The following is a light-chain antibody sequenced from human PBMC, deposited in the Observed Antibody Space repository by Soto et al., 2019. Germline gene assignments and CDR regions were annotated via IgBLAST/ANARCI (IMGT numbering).Light chain of an antibody. CDR3: MQALQTWT. J-gene: IGKJ1*01. CDR1: QSLLHSNGYNF. CDR2: LGS. V-gene: IGKV2-28*01. Sequence: EIVMTQSPLSLPVTPGEPASISCRSSQSLLHSNGYNFLNWYLQKPGQSPQLLIFLGSNRASGVPDRFSGSGSGTHFTLKISRVEAEDVGVYYCMQALQTWTFGQGTKVEIK.